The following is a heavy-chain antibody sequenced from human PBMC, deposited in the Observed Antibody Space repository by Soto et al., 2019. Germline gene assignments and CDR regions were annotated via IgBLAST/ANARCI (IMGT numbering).Heavy chain of an antibody. CDR3: SSDYIVTPERRPFDS. V-gene: IGHV3-9*01. CDR1: KFTFKDYA. CDR2: ISWNSGTI. J-gene: IGHJ4*02. D-gene: IGHD3-16*02. Sequence: EVQLVESGGGSVQPGRSLRLSCVASKFTFKDYAMHWVRQAPGKGLEWVSGISWNSGTIAYADSVQGCFTISRDNAKPSPYLPMDTLRAADTALYDCSSDYIVTPERRPFDSGGQGTLVTVSS.